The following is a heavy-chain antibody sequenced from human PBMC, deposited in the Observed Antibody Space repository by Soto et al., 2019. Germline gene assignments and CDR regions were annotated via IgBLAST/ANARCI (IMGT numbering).Heavy chain of an antibody. J-gene: IGHJ4*02. D-gene: IGHD2-21*02. Sequence: GSLRLSCAASGFTFSSYAMSWVRQAPGKGLEWVSTITASGGSTYYADSVKGRFTISRDNSRNTLYLQMNSLRAEDTAVYYCAKDSRLTVVTPVGFDYWGQGT. CDR3: AKDSRLTVVTPVGFDY. V-gene: IGHV3-23*01. CDR1: GFTFSSYA. CDR2: ITASGGST.